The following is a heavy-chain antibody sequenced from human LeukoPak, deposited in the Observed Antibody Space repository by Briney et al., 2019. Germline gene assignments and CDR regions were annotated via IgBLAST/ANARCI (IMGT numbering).Heavy chain of an antibody. CDR3: ARGGSDYDYVWGSYSHDY. J-gene: IGHJ4*02. D-gene: IGHD3-16*01. Sequence: SETLSLTCTVSGGSISTNNYYWGWIRQPPGKGLEWIGNIFYSGSTYYSPSLKSRVTISLDTSRNQFSLKLNSVTAADTAVYYCARGGSDYDYVWGSYSHDYWGQGTLVTVSS. CDR2: IFYSGST. CDR1: GGSISTNNYY. V-gene: IGHV4-39*07.